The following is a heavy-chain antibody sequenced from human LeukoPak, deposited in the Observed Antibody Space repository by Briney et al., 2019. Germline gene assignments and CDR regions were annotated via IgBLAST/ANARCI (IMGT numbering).Heavy chain of an antibody. CDR1: GFTFSSYA. D-gene: IGHD5-24*01. CDR3: ARGQDPTRRDAFDI. CDR2: INHSGST. J-gene: IGHJ3*02. Sequence: PGGSLRLSCAASGFTFSSYAMSWIRQPPGKGLEWIGEINHSGSTNYNPSLKSRVTISVDTSKNQFSLKLSSVTAADTAVYYCARGQDPTRRDAFDIWGQGTMVTVSS. V-gene: IGHV4-34*01.